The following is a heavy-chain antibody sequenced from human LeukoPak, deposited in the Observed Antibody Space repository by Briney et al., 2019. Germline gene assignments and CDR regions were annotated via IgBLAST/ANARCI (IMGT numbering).Heavy chain of an antibody. V-gene: IGHV3-48*03. Sequence: PGGSLRLSCTVSEFTFSSYEMNWVRQAPGKGLEWVSYISSSGSTVYYADSVKGRFTISRDNSKNTLYLQMNSLRAEDTAVYYCARDRAYYGSGSSNWFDPWGQGTLVTVSS. CDR3: ARDRAYYGSGSSNWFDP. CDR2: ISSSGSTV. CDR1: EFTFSSYE. D-gene: IGHD3-10*01. J-gene: IGHJ5*02.